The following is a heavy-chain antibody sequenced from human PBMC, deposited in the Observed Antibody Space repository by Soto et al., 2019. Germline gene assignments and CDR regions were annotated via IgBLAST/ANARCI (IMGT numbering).Heavy chain of an antibody. J-gene: IGHJ5*02. V-gene: IGHV2-5*02. Sequence: GPTLVNPTQTLTLTCTFSGFSLSTSGVGVGWIRQPPGKALEWLALIYWDDDKRYSPSLKSRLTITKDTSKNQVVLTMTNMDLVDTATYFFAHGRAYCSGGSCYSIWFDPWGQETLVTVSS. CDR2: IYWDDDK. CDR3: AHGRAYCSGGSCYSIWFDP. CDR1: GFSLSTSGVG. D-gene: IGHD2-15*01.